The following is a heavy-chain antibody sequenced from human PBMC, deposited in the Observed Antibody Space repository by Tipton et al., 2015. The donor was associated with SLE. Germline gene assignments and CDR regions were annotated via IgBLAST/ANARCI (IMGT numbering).Heavy chain of an antibody. CDR2: ISYDGSNK. J-gene: IGHJ4*02. CDR3: ARGDFGVVLAD. CDR1: GFTFSSYG. V-gene: IGHV3-30*03. Sequence: SLRLSCAASGFTFSSYGMHWVRQAPGKGLEWVAVISYDGSNKYYADSVKGRFTISRDNSKNTLYLQMNSLRAEDTAVYFCARGDFGVVLADWGQGTLVTVSS. D-gene: IGHD3-3*01.